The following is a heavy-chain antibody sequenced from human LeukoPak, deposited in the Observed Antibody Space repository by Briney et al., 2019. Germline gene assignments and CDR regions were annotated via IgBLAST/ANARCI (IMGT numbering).Heavy chain of an antibody. CDR2: IYSGGST. CDR1: GFTVSSNY. J-gene: IGHJ4*02. D-gene: IGHD1-26*01. CDR3: AKDRGGSYSEDY. Sequence: GGSLRLSCAASGFTVSSNYMSWVRQAPGKGLEWVSVIYSGGSTYYAESAKGRFTISRDNSKNTLYLQMNSLRAEDTAVYYCAKDRGGSYSEDYWGQGTLVTVSS. V-gene: IGHV3-53*01.